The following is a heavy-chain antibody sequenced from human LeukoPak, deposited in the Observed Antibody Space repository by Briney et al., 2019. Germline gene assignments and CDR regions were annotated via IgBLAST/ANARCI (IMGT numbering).Heavy chain of an antibody. CDR3: AKVGIVGATHHAWRQGYYFDY. V-gene: IGHV3-9*01. J-gene: IGHJ4*02. Sequence: GGSLRLSSAASGFTFDDYTMHWVRQVPGKGLEWVSGISWNSGNIIYADSVKGRFTVSRDNAKNSLYLQMNSLRPEDTALYYCAKVGIVGATHHAWRQGYYFDYWGQGALVTVSS. CDR2: ISWNSGNI. CDR1: GFTFDDYT. D-gene: IGHD1-26*01.